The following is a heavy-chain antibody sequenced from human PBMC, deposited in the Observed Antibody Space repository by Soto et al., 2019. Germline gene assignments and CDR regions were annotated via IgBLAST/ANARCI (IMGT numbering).Heavy chain of an antibody. CDR2: INPSGSST. D-gene: IGHD3-3*01. CDR3: ARGNDFWSGYPFSPDDAFDI. CDR1: GYTFTSYY. V-gene: IGHV1-46*03. Sequence: ASVQVSCKASGYTFTSYYMHWVRQAPGQGLEWMGIINPSGSSTSYAQKFQGRVTMTRDTSTSTVYMELSSLRSEDTAVYYCARGNDFWSGYPFSPDDAFDIWGQGTMVTVS. J-gene: IGHJ3*02.